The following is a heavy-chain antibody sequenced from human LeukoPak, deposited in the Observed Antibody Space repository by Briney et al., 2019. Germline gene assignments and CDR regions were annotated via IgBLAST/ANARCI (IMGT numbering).Heavy chain of an antibody. D-gene: IGHD3-22*01. J-gene: IGHJ4*02. CDR1: GYTFTSYG. CDR3: ARDRGWGNYYDSSGYYPSGPSY. Sequence: ASVKVSCKASGYTFTSYGISWVRQAPGQGLEWMGWISAYNGNTNYAQKLQGRVTMTTDTSTSTAYMELRSLRSDDTAVYYCARDRGWGNYYDSSGYYPSGPSYWGQGTLVTVSS. CDR2: ISAYNGNT. V-gene: IGHV1-18*01.